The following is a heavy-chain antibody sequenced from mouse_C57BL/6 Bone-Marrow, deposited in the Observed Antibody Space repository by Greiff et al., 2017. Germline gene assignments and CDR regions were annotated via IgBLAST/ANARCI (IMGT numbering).Heavy chain of an antibody. J-gene: IGHJ4*01. Sequence: EVQLVESGPGLVKPSQSLSLTCSVTGYSITSGYYWNWIRQFPGNKLEWMGYISYDGSNNYHPSLKNRISITRDTSKNQFFLKLNSVTTADTATYYCAFYYGSSPYYAMDYWGQGTSVTVSS. CDR2: ISYDGSN. D-gene: IGHD1-1*01. CDR3: AFYYGSSPYYAMDY. V-gene: IGHV3-6*02. CDR1: GYSITSGYY.